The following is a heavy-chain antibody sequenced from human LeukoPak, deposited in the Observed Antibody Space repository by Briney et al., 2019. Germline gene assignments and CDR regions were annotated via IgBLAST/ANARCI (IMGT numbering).Heavy chain of an antibody. J-gene: IGHJ5*02. V-gene: IGHV4-59*11. CDR2: IYYSGST. CDR3: ARISYYCNSTSCYSEFDP. Sequence: SETLSLTCTVSGGPISSHYWSWIRQPPGKGLEWIGYIYYSGSTNYNPSLKSRVTISVDTSKNQFSLKLSSVTAADTAVYYCARISYYCNSTSCYSEFDPWGQGTLVTVSS. D-gene: IGHD2-2*01. CDR1: GGPISSHY.